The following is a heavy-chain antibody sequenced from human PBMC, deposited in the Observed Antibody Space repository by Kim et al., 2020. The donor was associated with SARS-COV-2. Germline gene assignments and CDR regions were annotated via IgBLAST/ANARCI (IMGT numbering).Heavy chain of an antibody. CDR3: ERSRNEYGGNSGGGEYCYYYYGRDV. J-gene: IGHJ6*02. Sequence: ASVKVSCKASGYTFNSYGISWVRQAAGQGLEWMGWNSAYNGNTNYAQKLQGRVTMTTDTSTSTAYMELRSLRSDDTAVYYCERSRNEYGGNSGGGEYCYYYYGRDVWGRETTVTVSS. CDR1: GYTFNSYG. V-gene: IGHV1-18*01. CDR2: NSAYNGNT. D-gene: IGHD4-17*01.